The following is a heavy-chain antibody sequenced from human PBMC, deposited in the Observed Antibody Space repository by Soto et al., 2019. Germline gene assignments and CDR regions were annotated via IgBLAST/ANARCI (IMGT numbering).Heavy chain of an antibody. CDR2: FFNTGNT. Sequence: SETLSLTCTVSGASISSGDFYWNWIRQSPGKGLEWIGNFFNTGNTYYNPSLKSRVTISVDRSKNQFSLKLSSVTAADTAVYYCARGMTTVTTLDYWGQGTLVTVSS. CDR1: GASISSGDFY. J-gene: IGHJ4*02. V-gene: IGHV4-30-2*06. D-gene: IGHD4-4*01. CDR3: ARGMTTVTTLDY.